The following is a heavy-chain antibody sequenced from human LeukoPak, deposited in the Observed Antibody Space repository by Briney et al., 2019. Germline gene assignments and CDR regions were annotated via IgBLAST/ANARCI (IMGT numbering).Heavy chain of an antibody. CDR2: IYHSGST. CDR3: ARVDSSGYDAFDI. Sequence: SETLSLTCAVSGGSISSGGYSWSWIRQPPGKGLEWIGYIYHSGSTYYNPSLKSRVTISVDRSKNQFSLKLSSVTAADTAVYYCARVDSSGYDAFDIWGQGTMVTVSS. J-gene: IGHJ3*02. CDR1: GGSISSGGYS. V-gene: IGHV4-30-2*01. D-gene: IGHD3-22*01.